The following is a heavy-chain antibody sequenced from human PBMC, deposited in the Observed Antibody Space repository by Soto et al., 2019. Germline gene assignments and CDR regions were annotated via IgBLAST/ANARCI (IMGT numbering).Heavy chain of an antibody. CDR3: ARRGWLGRLDY. V-gene: IGHV4-39*01. CDR1: GGSISSSSYY. D-gene: IGHD6-19*01. CDR2: IYYSGST. J-gene: IGHJ4*02. Sequence: SETLSLTCTVSGGSISSSSYYWGWIRQPPGKGLEWIGSIYYSGSTYYNPSLKSRVTISVDTSKNQFSLKLSSVTAADTAVYYCARRGWLGRLDYWGQGTLVTVSS.